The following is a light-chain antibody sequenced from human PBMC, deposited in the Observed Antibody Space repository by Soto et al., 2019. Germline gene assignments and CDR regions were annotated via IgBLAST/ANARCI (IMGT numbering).Light chain of an antibody. J-gene: IGKJ2*01. Sequence: DIQMTQSPSTLSASVGDKVTITCRASQTISFWLAWYQQKPGKAPKLLIYDASSLESGGPSRFRGSGSGTEFTLTISSLQPDDFATYYCQQYHSSPYSFGQGTKLDIQ. CDR1: QTISFW. CDR2: DAS. V-gene: IGKV1-5*01. CDR3: QQYHSSPYS.